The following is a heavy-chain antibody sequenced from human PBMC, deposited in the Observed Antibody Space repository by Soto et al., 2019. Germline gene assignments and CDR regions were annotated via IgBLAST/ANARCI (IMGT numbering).Heavy chain of an antibody. Sequence: PSETLSLPCTVSGGSISSYYWSWIRQPPGKGLEWIGYIYYSGSTYYSPSLKSRVTISVDTSKNQFSLKLNSVTAADTAVYYCASVDMLTGYGCRDVCGQGTTVTVSS. CDR1: GGSISSYY. CDR3: ASVDMLTGYGCRDV. V-gene: IGHV4-59*06. D-gene: IGHD3-9*01. CDR2: IYYSGST. J-gene: IGHJ6*02.